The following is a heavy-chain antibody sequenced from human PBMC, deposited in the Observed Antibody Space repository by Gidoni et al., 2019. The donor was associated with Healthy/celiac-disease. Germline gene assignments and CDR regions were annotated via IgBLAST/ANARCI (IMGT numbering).Heavy chain of an antibody. CDR1: GGSISSSSYY. D-gene: IGHD3-10*01. Sequence: QLQLQESRPGLVKPSETLSLTCTVSGGSISSSSYYWGWIRQPPGKGLEWIGSIYYSGGTYYNPSLKSRGTISVDTSKNQFSLKLSSVTAADTAVYYCARGGLLWFGELFRRFDPWGQGTLVTASS. V-gene: IGHV4-39*01. CDR3: ARGGLLWFGELFRRFDP. CDR2: IYYSGGT. J-gene: IGHJ5*02.